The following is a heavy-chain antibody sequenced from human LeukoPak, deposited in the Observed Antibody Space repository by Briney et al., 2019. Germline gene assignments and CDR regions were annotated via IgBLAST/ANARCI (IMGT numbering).Heavy chain of an antibody. CDR2: INHSGST. CDR3: ARLVGGATVTIDY. V-gene: IGHV4-34*01. J-gene: IGHJ4*02. D-gene: IGHD4-17*01. CDR1: GGSFSGYY. Sequence: SETLSLTCAVYGGSFSGYYWSWIRQPPGKGLEWIGEINHSGSTNYNPSLKSRATISVDTSKNQFSLKLSSVTAADTAVYYCARLVGGATVTIDYWGQGTLVTVSS.